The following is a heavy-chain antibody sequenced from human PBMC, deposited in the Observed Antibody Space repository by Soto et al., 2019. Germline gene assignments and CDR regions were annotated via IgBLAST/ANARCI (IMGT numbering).Heavy chain of an antibody. CDR3: ARAALQRLHLGELSLSVDY. J-gene: IGHJ4*02. CDR1: GYTFTSYD. CDR2: MNPNSGNT. D-gene: IGHD3-16*02. Sequence: GASVKVSCKASGYTFTSYDINWVRQATGQGLEWMGWMNPNSGNTGYAQKFQGRVTMTRNTSISTAYMELSSLRSEDTAVYYCARAALQRLHLGELSLSVDYWGQGTLVTVSS. V-gene: IGHV1-8*01.